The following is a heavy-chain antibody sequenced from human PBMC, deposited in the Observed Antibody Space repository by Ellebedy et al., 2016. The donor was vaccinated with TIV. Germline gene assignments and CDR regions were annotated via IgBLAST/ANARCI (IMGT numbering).Heavy chain of an antibody. V-gene: IGHV1-69*04. CDR3: ARGLGPTRGGNSFDY. J-gene: IGHJ4*02. Sequence: AASVKVSCKASGGTFSSYAISWVRQDPGQGLEWMGRIIPILGIANYAQKFQGRVTITADKSTSTAYLEMSSLRSEDTAVYYCARGLGPTRGGNSFDYWGQGTLVTVSS. CDR1: GGTFSSYA. CDR2: IIPILGIA. D-gene: IGHD4-23*01.